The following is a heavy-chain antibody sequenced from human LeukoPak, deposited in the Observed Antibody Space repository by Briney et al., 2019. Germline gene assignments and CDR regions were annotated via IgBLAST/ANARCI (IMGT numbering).Heavy chain of an antibody. D-gene: IGHD2-2*01. CDR2: IIPILGIA. CDR1: GGTFSSYA. J-gene: IGHJ6*02. CDR3: ARIGGYCSSTSCYARGSENYYYGMDV. V-gene: IGHV1-69*04. Sequence: ASVKVSCKASGGTFSSYAISWVRQAPGQGLEWVGRIIPILGIANYAQKFQGRVTITADKSTSTAYMELSSLRSEDTAVYYCARIGGYCSSTSCYARGSENYYYGMDVWGQGTTVTVSS.